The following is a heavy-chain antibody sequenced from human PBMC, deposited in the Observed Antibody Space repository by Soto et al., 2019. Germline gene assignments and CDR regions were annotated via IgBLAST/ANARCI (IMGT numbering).Heavy chain of an antibody. CDR1: GFVVSETY. CDR2: TYSGGST. D-gene: IGHD2-15*01. J-gene: IGHJ4*02. CDR3: ARDGGGGSCYPALGD. Sequence: EVQVVESGGGLIQPGGSLRLSCADSGFVVSETYMSWVRQAPGRGLQWVSFTYSGGSTYYADSVKGRFTISRDSSRNTLYLQMNSLRVEDSAVYYCARDGGGGSCYPALGDWGQGTLVTVSS. V-gene: IGHV3-53*01.